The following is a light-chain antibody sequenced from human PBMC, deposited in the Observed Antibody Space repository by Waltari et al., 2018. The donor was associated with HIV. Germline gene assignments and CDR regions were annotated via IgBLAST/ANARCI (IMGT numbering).Light chain of an antibody. Sequence: DIVMTQSPDSLAVSLGERVPINCKSSQSVLYSSNNKNYLAWYQQKPGQPPKLLIYWASTRESGVPDRFSGSGSGTDFTLTISSLQAEDVAVYYCQQYYSTPRTFGQGTKVEIK. CDR2: WAS. V-gene: IGKV4-1*01. CDR3: QQYYSTPRT. CDR1: QSVLYSSNNKNY. J-gene: IGKJ1*01.